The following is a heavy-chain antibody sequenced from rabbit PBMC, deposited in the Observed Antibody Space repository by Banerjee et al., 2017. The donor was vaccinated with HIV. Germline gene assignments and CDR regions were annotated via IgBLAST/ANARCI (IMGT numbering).Heavy chain of an antibody. Sequence: QSLEESGGDLVKPGASLTLTCTASGFTLSSYWICWVRQAPGKGLEWIACIWAGSGSTYYASWAKGRFTISKTSSTTVTLQMTSLTAADTATYFCVRDGVGSDWGEFNLWGQGTLVTVS. D-gene: IGHD4-1*01. J-gene: IGHJ4*01. V-gene: IGHV1S40*01. CDR1: GFTLSSYW. CDR2: IWAGSGST. CDR3: VRDGVGSDWGEFNL.